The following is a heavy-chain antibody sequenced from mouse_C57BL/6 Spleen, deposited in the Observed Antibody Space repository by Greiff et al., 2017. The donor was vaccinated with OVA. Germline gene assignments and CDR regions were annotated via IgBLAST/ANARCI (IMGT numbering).Heavy chain of an antibody. CDR1: GYTFTDYY. CDR3: ARYDVYLYARDY. Sequence: EVQLQQSGPELVKPGASVKISCKASGYTFTDYYMNWVKQSHGKSLEWIGDINPNNGGTSYNQKFKGKATLTVDTSSSTAYMELRSLTSADSSVYYCARYDVYLYARDYWGQGTSVTVSS. J-gene: IGHJ4*01. D-gene: IGHD2-3*01. V-gene: IGHV1-26*01. CDR2: INPNNGGT.